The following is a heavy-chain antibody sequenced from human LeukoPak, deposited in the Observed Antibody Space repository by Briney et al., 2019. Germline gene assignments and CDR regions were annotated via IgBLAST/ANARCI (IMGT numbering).Heavy chain of an antibody. J-gene: IGHJ4*02. D-gene: IGHD4-23*01. CDR3: ARDMDTSSGNPIDY. CDR2: ISYDGSNK. V-gene: IGHV3-30*04. Sequence: PGGSLRLSCAASGFTFSSYAMHWVRQAPGKGLEWVAVISYDGSNKYYADSVKGRFTISRDNSKNTLYLQMNSLRAEDTAVYYCARDMDTSSGNPIDYWGQGTLVTVSS. CDR1: GFTFSSYA.